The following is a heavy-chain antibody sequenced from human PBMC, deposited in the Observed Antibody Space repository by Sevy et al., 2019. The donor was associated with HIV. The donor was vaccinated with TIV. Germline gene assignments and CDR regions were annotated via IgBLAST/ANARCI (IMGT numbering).Heavy chain of an antibody. CDR3: ARGLGGSGSPYYYYGMDV. Sequence: SETLSLTCAVYGGSFSGYYWSWIRQPPGKGLEWIGEINHSGSTNYNPSLKSRVTISVDTSKNQFSLKLSSVTAADTAVYYCARGLGGSGSPYYYYGMDVWGQGTTVTVSS. D-gene: IGHD3-10*01. CDR1: GGSFSGYY. V-gene: IGHV4-34*01. CDR2: INHSGST. J-gene: IGHJ6*02.